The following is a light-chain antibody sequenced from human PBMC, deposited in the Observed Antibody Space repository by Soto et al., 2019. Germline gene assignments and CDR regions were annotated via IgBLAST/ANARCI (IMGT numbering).Light chain of an antibody. J-gene: IGKJ1*01. CDR2: GAS. V-gene: IGKV3-15*01. CDR3: QQYNNWPRT. Sequence: EIVLTPSPGTLSVSPGERATLYCRASQSVSSNLAWYQQKPGQAPRLLIYGASTRATGIPARFSGSGSGTEFTLTISSLQSEDFAVYYCQQYNNWPRTFGQGTKVDIK. CDR1: QSVSSN.